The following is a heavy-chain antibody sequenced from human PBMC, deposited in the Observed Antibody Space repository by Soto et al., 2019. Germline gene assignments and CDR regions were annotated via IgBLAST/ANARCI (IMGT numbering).Heavy chain of an antibody. V-gene: IGHV1-3*01. J-gene: IGHJ4*02. CDR2: INAGSGSA. D-gene: IGHD1-26*01. Sequence: ASVKVSCKASGYSFTNSAIHWLRQAPGQRLEWMGWINAGSGSAKYSQKFQGRVTITRDTSASTAYMELSSLKSEDTAMYYCARDRSGSYLPFFDYWGRG. CDR3: ARDRSGSYLPFFDY. CDR1: GYSFTNSA.